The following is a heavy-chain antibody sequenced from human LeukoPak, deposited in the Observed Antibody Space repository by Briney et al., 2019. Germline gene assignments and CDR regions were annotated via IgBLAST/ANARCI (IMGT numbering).Heavy chain of an antibody. CDR3: ARYGPAAFFDY. D-gene: IGHD2-2*01. CDR2: IYYSGST. V-gene: IGHV4-39*07. CDR1: GGSISSSSYY. J-gene: IGHJ4*02. Sequence: PSQTLSLTCTVSGGSISSSSYYWGWIRQPPGKGLEWIGSIYYSGSTYYNPSLKSRVTISVDTSKNQFSLKLSSVTAADTAVYYCARYGPAAFFDYWGQGTLVTVSS.